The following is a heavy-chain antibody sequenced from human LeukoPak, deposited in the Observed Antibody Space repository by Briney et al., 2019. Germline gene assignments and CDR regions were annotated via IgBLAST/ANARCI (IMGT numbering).Heavy chain of an antibody. V-gene: IGHV3-21*04. Sequence: GGSLRLSCAASGFTFSSYSMNWVRQAPGKGLEWVSSISSSSSYIYYADSVKGRFTISRDNAKNSLFLQMNSLRAEDTAVYYCATLALWFGELFSHGELSCFDPWGQGTLVTVSS. J-gene: IGHJ5*02. CDR3: ATLALWFGELFSHGELSCFDP. D-gene: IGHD3-10*01. CDR1: GFTFSSYS. CDR2: ISSSSSYI.